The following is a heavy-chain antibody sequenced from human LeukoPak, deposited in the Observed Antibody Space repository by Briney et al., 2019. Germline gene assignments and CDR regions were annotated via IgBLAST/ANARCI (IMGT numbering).Heavy chain of an antibody. CDR3: ARGVGYSSSWSDP. J-gene: IGHJ5*02. CDR2: IWYDGSNK. D-gene: IGHD6-13*01. V-gene: IGHV3-33*01. CDR1: GFTFSSYG. Sequence: GGSLRLSCAASGFTFSSYGMHWVRQAPGKGLEWVAVIWYDGSNKYYADSVKGRFTISRDNSKNTLYLQMNSLRAEDTAVYYCARGVGYSSSWSDPWGQGTRVIVSA.